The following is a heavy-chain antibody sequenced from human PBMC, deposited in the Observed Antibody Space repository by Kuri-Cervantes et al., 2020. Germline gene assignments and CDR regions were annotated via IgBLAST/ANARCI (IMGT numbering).Heavy chain of an antibody. CDR1: GYTFTNYG. J-gene: IGHJ6*03. Sequence: ASVKVSCKASGYTFTNYGVSWVRQAPGQGLEWMGWMNPNSGNTGYAQKFQGRVTMTRNTSINTAFMELSSLRLDDTAVYYCARSYYGSGSWPTPYYYYYYMDVWGKGTTVT. CDR3: ARSYYGSGSWPTPYYYYYYMDV. V-gene: IGHV1-8*02. CDR2: MNPNSGNT. D-gene: IGHD3-10*01.